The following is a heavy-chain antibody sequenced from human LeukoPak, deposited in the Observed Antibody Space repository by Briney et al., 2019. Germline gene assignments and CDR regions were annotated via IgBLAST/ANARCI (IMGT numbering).Heavy chain of an antibody. J-gene: IGHJ6*03. V-gene: IGHV3-30*02. Sequence: GGSLRLCCAAFGFTFRRHGMHWVRQAPGKGLEWVAFIRFDGSNTYYADSVKGRFTISRDSSKNTLYLQMKSLRTEDTAVYYCAKVGVVPAALNNYYMDVWGKGTTVTISS. D-gene: IGHD2-2*01. CDR3: AKVGVVPAALNNYYMDV. CDR1: GFTFRRHG. CDR2: IRFDGSNT.